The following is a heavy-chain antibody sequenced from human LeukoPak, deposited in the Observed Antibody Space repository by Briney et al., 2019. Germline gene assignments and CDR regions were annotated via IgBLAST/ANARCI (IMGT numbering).Heavy chain of an antibody. CDR1: EDSISSTTYC. V-gene: IGHV4-39*01. D-gene: IGHD5-18*01. CDR3: ARRGYNYGYGWFDP. J-gene: IGHJ5*02. Sequence: SETLSLTCTVSEDSISSTTYCWGWIRQPPGKGLEWIGNIYYSGSTYYNPSLKSRVTISVDTSKNQFSLKLTSVTAADTAVYYCARRGYNYGYGWFDPWGQGTLVTVSS. CDR2: IYYSGST.